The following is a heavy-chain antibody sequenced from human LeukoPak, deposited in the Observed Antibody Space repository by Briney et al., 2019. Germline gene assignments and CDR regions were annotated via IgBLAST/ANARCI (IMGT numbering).Heavy chain of an antibody. D-gene: IGHD6-13*01. CDR2: INPNSGGT. Sequence: ASVKVSCKASGYTFTGYYMHWVRQAPGQGLEWMGWINPNSGGTNHAQKFQGRVTMTRDTSISTAYMELSRLRSDDTAVYYCARDGYSSSWRFDPWGQGTLVTVSS. CDR1: GYTFTGYY. J-gene: IGHJ5*02. CDR3: ARDGYSSSWRFDP. V-gene: IGHV1-2*02.